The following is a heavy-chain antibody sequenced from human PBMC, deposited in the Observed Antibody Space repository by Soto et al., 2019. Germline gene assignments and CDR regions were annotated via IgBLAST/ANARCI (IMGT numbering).Heavy chain of an antibody. CDR2: IDGVGTGT. Sequence: EVQLVQSGGGSAQPGGSLRLSCAASGFTFTNYWMHWVRQVPGKGLVWVSRIDGVGTGTSYSDSVRGRFTISRDNAENMLYLQMNSLRADDTAVYYCTTVFEYWAQGTLVTVSS. CDR1: GFTFTNYW. J-gene: IGHJ4*02. CDR3: TTVFEY. V-gene: IGHV3-74*01.